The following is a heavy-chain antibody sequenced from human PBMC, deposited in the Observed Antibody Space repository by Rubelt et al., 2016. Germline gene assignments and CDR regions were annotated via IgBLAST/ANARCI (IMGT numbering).Heavy chain of an antibody. V-gene: IGHV4-34*01. CDR2: ISPRGRT. CDR3: ARETPAARGLFDP. Sequence: QVQLQQWGAGVLKPSETLSLTCAVYGGSLNGYYWSWFRQAPGKGLEWIGEISPRGRTNYNPSLTSRVIMSVDTSKNQVSLRLTSVTAADTAGDYCARETPAARGLFDPWGHGTLVTVSS. J-gene: IGHJ5*02. CDR1: GGSLNGYY. D-gene: IGHD2-2*01.